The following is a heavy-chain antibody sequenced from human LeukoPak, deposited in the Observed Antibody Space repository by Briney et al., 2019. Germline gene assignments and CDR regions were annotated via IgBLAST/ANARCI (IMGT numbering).Heavy chain of an antibody. J-gene: IGHJ4*02. CDR2: INHSGST. CDR1: GGSFSGYY. D-gene: IGHD4-17*01. V-gene: IGHV4-34*01. CDR3: ARGHDEYGDYYFDY. Sequence: SETLSLTCAVYGGSFSGYYWSWIRQPPGKGLEWMGEINHSGSTNYNPSLKSRVTISVDTSKNQFSLKLSSVTAADTAVYYCARGHDEYGDYYFDYWGQGTLVTVSS.